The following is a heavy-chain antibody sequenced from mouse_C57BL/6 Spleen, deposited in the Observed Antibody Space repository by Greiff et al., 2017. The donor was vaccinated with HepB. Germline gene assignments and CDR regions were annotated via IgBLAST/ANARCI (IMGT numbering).Heavy chain of an antibody. CDR1: GYTFTSYW. CDR2: IYPGSGST. Sequence: QVQLKQPGAELVKPGASVKMSCKASGYTFTSYWITWVKQRPGQGLEWIGDIYPGSGSTNYNEKFKSKATLTVDTSSSTAYMQLSSLTSEDSAVYYCARGGDDYDGEMDYWGQGTSVTVSS. V-gene: IGHV1-55*01. CDR3: ARGGDDYDGEMDY. D-gene: IGHD2-4*01. J-gene: IGHJ4*01.